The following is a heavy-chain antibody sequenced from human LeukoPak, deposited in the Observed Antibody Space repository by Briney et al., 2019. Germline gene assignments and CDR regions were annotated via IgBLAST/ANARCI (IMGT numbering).Heavy chain of an antibody. CDR2: IYHSGST. CDR3: ARDQRGDYYYMDV. Sequence: SETLSLTCTVSGGSISSGGYYWSWIRQPPGKGLEWIGYIYHSGSTYYNPSLKSRVTISVDRSKNQFSLKLSSVTAADTAVYYCARDQRGDYYYMDVWGKGTTVTVSS. J-gene: IGHJ6*03. CDR1: GGSISSGGYY. V-gene: IGHV4-30-2*01.